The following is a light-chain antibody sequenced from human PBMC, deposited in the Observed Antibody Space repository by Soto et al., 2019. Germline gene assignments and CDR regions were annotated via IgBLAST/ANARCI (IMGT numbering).Light chain of an antibody. V-gene: IGKV1-33*01. CDR1: QSIVTY. CDR2: DAS. J-gene: IGKJ3*01. CDR3: QQYDDLPIT. Sequence: IQMTQAPSSLSASVGDRFTITCRASQSIVTYLTWYLQKPGKXPKXXIYDASNLETGVPSRFSGSGSGTDFTFTISSLQTEDIETYYCQQYDDLPITFGPGTKVDIK.